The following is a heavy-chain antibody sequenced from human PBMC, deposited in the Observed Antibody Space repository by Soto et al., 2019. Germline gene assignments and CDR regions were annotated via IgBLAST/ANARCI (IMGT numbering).Heavy chain of an antibody. V-gene: IGHV1-18*04. J-gene: IGHJ6*02. CDR2: ISAYNGNT. CDR3: ARGAVVVPAATTLRGYYYYGMDV. CDR1: GYTFTSYG. Sequence: GASVKVSCKASGYTFTSYGISWVRQAPGQGLEWMGWISAYNGNTNYAQKLQGRVTMTTDTSTSTAYMELRSLRSDDTAVYYCARGAVVVPAATTLRGYYYYGMDVWGQGTTVTVSS. D-gene: IGHD2-2*01.